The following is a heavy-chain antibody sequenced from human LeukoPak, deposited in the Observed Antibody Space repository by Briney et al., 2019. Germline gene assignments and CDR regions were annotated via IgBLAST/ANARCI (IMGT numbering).Heavy chain of an antibody. CDR1: GFTFSGYW. V-gene: IGHV3-7*01. CDR2: IKQDGSEK. D-gene: IGHD3-9*01. CDR3: ARVYYDILTGYYHFDY. Sequence: PGGSLRLSCAASGFTFSGYWMSWVRQAPGKGLEWLANIKQDGSEKYYVDSVKGRFTISRDNAKNSLYLQMNSLRAEDTAVYYCARVYYDILTGYYHFDYWGPGTLVTVSS. J-gene: IGHJ4*02.